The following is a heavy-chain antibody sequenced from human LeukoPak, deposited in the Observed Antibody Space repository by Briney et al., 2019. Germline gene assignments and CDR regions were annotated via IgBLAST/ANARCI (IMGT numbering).Heavy chain of an antibody. V-gene: IGHV3-30*18. CDR1: GFTFSSYG. J-gene: IGHJ6*03. CDR3: AKAPTGPWLGSVGDYYYMDV. CDR2: ISYDGSNK. Sequence: PGGSLRLSCAASGFTFSSYGMHWVRQAPGKGLEWVAVISYDGSNKYYADSVKGRFTISRDNSKNTLYLQMNSLRAEDTAVYYCAKAPTGPWLGSVGDYYYMDVWGKGTTVTVSS. D-gene: IGHD6-19*01.